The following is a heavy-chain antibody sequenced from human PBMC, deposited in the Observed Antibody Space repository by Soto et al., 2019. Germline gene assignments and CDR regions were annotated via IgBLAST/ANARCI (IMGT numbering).Heavy chain of an antibody. CDR3: AGDFGVVTAIPYYYGMDV. V-gene: IGHV1-69*06. CDR1: GGTFSSYA. J-gene: IGHJ6*02. D-gene: IGHD2-21*02. Sequence: QVQLVQSGAEVKKPGSSVKVSCKASGGTFSSYAISWVRQAPGQGLEWMGGIIPIFGTANYAQKFQGRVTITADKSTSTAYMELSSLRSEDTAVYYCAGDFGVVTAIPYYYGMDVWGQGTTVTVSS. CDR2: IIPIFGTA.